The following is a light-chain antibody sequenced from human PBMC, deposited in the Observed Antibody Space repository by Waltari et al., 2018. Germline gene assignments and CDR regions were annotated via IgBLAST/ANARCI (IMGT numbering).Light chain of an antibody. CDR3: CSFASTPSYV. Sequence: QSALTQPASVSGSPGQSITISCTGTSRAVGSYDLVSWYQQHPGKAPKLLFYEVSERPAGVSNRFSGSKSGNTASLTISGLQAEDEADYYCCSFASTPSYVFGTGTKVTVL. CDR1: SRAVGSYDL. J-gene: IGLJ1*01. CDR2: EVS. V-gene: IGLV2-23*02.